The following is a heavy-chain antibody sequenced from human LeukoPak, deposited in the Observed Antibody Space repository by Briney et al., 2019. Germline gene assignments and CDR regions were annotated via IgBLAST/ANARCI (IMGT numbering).Heavy chain of an antibody. CDR2: ISAYNGNT. D-gene: IGHD2-2*01. Sequence: ASVKVSCKASGYTFTSYGISWVRQAPGQGLEWMGWISAYNGNTNYAQKLQGRVTMTRNTSISTAYMELSSLRSEDTAVYYCARSPYCSSTSCYNWFDPWGQGTLVTVSS. J-gene: IGHJ5*02. CDR3: ARSPYCSSTSCYNWFDP. CDR1: GYTFTSYG. V-gene: IGHV1-18*01.